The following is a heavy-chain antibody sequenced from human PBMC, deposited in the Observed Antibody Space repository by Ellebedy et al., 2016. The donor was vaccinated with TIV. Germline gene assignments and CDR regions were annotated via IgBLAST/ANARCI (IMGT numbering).Heavy chain of an antibody. D-gene: IGHD3-10*01. Sequence: AASVKVSCKASGYTFTSYAMHWVRQAPGQRLEWVGWINAGNGNTKYSQKFQGRVTMTRDTSTSTVYMELSSLRSEDTAVFYCARARGVIAENFYFWGQGNLVTVSS. J-gene: IGHJ4*02. CDR2: INAGNGNT. CDR1: GYTFTSYA. V-gene: IGHV1-3*01. CDR3: ARARGVIAENFYF.